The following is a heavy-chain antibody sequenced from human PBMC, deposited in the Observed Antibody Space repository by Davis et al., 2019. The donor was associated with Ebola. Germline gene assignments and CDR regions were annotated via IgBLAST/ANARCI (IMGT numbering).Heavy chain of an antibody. D-gene: IGHD3-3*01. J-gene: IGHJ6*02. CDR1: GFTFSSYA. CDR3: AKTERIFGVVNYYGMDV. CDR2: ISGSGGST. Sequence: GGSLRLSCAASGFTFSSYAMSWVRQAPGTGLEWVSAISGSGGSTYYADSVKGRFTISRDNSKNTLYLQMNSLRAEDTAVYYCAKTERIFGVVNYYGMDVWGQGTTVTVSS. V-gene: IGHV3-23*01.